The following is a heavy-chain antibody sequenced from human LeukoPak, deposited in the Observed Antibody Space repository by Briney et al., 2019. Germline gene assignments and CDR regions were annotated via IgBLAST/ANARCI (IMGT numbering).Heavy chain of an antibody. D-gene: IGHD2-15*01. V-gene: IGHV3-30*04. CDR1: GFTFSSFA. CDR3: ARGEGYCSGGACYAAMDV. CDR2: ISYDGSKT. Sequence: GGSLRLSCAASGFTFSSFAMPWVRQAPGKGLEWVAVISYDGSKTYYADSVKGRFTISRDNSKNTLFLQMDSLRAEDTAVLYCARGEGYCSGGACYAAMDVWGQGTTVTVSS. J-gene: IGHJ6*02.